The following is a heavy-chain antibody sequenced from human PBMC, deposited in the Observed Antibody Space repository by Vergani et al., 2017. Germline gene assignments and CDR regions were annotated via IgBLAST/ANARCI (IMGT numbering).Heavy chain of an antibody. CDR2: IYYSGST. J-gene: IGHJ5*02. CDR3: ARGYDFWSGQNWFDP. V-gene: IGHV4-59*01. Sequence: QVQLQESGPGLVKPSETLSLTCTVSGGSISRYYWSWIRQPPGKGLEWIGYIYYSGSTNYNPSLKSRVTISVDTSKNQFSLKLSSVTAADTAVYYCARGYDFWSGQNWFDPWGQGTLVTVSS. CDR1: GGSISRYY. D-gene: IGHD3-3*01.